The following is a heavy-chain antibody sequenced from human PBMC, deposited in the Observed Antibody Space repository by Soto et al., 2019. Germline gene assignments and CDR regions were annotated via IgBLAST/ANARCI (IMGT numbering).Heavy chain of an antibody. CDR2: VNWKSDI. Sequence: GGSLRLSCAVSGFTFDDNAMHWVRQAPEKGLEWVSGVNWKSDIGYADSVKGRFTISRDNAENSLYLQMNSLRAEDTALYYCAISQDRGGRTTFIYWGQGTLVTVSS. D-gene: IGHD3-16*01. CDR3: AISQDRGGRTTFIY. CDR1: GFTFDDNA. J-gene: IGHJ4*02. V-gene: IGHV3-9*01.